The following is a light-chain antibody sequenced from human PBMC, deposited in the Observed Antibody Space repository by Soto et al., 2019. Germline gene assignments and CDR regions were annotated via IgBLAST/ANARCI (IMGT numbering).Light chain of an antibody. J-gene: IGKJ1*01. CDR2: DAS. CDR3: QQRSNWPPST. V-gene: IGKV3-11*01. Sequence: EIVLTQSPATLSLSPGERATLSCMASQSVSSYLAWYQQKPGQAPRLLIYDASNRATGIPARFSGSGSGTDFTLTISSLEPEDFAVYYCQQRSNWPPSTFGQGTKVESK. CDR1: QSVSSY.